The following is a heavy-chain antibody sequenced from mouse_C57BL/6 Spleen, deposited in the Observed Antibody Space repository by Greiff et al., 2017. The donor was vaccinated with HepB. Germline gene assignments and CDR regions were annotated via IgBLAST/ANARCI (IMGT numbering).Heavy chain of an antibody. CDR3: AREGYGDGYYSWFAY. Sequence: VQLQQSGAELVKPGASVKLSCKASGYTFTSYWMHWVKQRPGQGLEWIGMIHPNSGSTNYNEKFKSKATLTVDKSSSTAYMQLSSLTSEDSAVYYCAREGYGDGYYSWFAYWGQGTLVTVSA. J-gene: IGHJ3*01. D-gene: IGHD2-3*01. CDR1: GYTFTSYW. CDR2: IHPNSGST. V-gene: IGHV1-64*01.